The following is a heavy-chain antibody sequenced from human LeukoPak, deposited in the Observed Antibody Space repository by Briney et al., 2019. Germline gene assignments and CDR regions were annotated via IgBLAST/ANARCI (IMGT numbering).Heavy chain of an antibody. CDR1: GGSVSSGSYY. D-gene: IGHD3-22*01. V-gene: IGHV4-61*01. J-gene: IGHJ4*02. Sequence: SETLSLTCAVSGGSVSSGSYYWSWLRQPPGTGLEWIGYIYYSGSTNYNPSLKSRVTISVDTSKNQFSLKLSSVTAADTAVYYCARRSSGQNYFDYWGQGTLVTVSS. CDR3: ARRSSGQNYFDY. CDR2: IYYSGST.